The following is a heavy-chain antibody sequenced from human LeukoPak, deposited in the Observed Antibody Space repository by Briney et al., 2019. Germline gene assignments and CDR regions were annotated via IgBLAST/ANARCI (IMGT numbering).Heavy chain of an antibody. CDR2: INPNGGGT. J-gene: IGHJ6*02. V-gene: IGHV1-2*02. CDR1: GYTFTGYY. Sequence: ASVKVSCKASGYTFTGYYMHWVRQAPGQGLEWMGWINPNGGGTNYAQKFQGRVTMTRDTSISTAYMELSRLRSDDTAVYYCASGYYYYYGMDVWGQGTTVTVSS. CDR3: ASGYYYYYGMDV.